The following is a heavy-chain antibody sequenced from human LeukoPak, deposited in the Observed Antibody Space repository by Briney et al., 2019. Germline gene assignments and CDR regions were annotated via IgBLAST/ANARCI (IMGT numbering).Heavy chain of an antibody. CDR1: GFTFSSYW. D-gene: IGHD6-6*01. V-gene: IGHV3-7*04. CDR2: IKQDGSEK. CDR3: ARAYSSSSFSYFQH. Sequence: PGGSLRLSCAASGFTFSSYWMSWVRQAPGKGLEWVANIKQDGSEKYYVDSVKGRFAISRDNAKNSLYLQMNSLRAEDTAVYYCARAYSSSSFSYFQHWGQGTLVTVSS. J-gene: IGHJ1*01.